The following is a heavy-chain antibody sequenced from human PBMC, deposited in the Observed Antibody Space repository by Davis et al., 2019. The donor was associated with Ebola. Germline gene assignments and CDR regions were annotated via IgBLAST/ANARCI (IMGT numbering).Heavy chain of an antibody. D-gene: IGHD1-1*01. J-gene: IGHJ3*01. V-gene: IGHV3-30-3*01. Sequence: PGGSLRLSCAASGFTFSSYAMSWVRQAPGKGLEWVALISYDGNNKYQADYADSVKGRLTISRDNSKNTLYLQMNSLRPEDTAVYYCARDRSWNDAFDLWGQGTMVTVSS. CDR1: GFTFSSYA. CDR2: ISYDGNNK. CDR3: ARDRSWNDAFDL.